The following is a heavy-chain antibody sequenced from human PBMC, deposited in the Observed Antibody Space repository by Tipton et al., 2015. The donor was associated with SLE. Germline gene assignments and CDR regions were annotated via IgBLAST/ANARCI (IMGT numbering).Heavy chain of an antibody. CDR3: ARDYSPEAYFDY. CDR2: INHSGST. Sequence: TLSLTCAVYGGSFSGYYWGWIRQPPGKGLEWIGEINHSGSTNYNPSLKSRLTILVDTSKNQFSLKLSSVTAADTAAYYCARDYSPEAYFDYWGQGTLVTVSS. CDR1: GGSFSGYY. J-gene: IGHJ4*02. D-gene: IGHD3-10*01. V-gene: IGHV4-34*01.